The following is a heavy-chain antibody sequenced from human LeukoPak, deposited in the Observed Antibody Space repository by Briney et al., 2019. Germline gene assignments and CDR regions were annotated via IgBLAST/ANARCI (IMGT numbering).Heavy chain of an antibody. V-gene: IGHV4-30-4*01. CDR2: IYYSGST. Sequence: SETLSLTCTVSGGSISSGDYYWSWIRQPPGKGLEWIGYIYYSGSTYYNPSLKSRVTISVDTSKNQFSLKLSSVTAAETAVYYCARAAAYYYGSGSYYFDYWGQGTLVTVSS. J-gene: IGHJ4*02. D-gene: IGHD3-10*01. CDR1: GGSISSGDYY. CDR3: ARAAAYYYGSGSYYFDY.